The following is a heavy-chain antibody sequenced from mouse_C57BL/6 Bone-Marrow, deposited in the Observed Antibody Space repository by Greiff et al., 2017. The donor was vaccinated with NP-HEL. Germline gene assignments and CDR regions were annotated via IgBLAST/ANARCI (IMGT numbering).Heavy chain of an antibody. CDR1: GFTFSSYG. J-gene: IGHJ4*01. V-gene: IGHV5-6*01. CDR3: ARGSLYAMDY. Sequence: EVQRVKSGGDLVKPGGSLKLSCAASGFTFSSYGMSWVRQTPDKRLEWVATISSGGSYTYYPDSVKGRFTISRDNAKNTLYLQMSSLKSEDTAMYYCARGSLYAMDYWGQGTSVTVSS. CDR2: ISSGGSYT.